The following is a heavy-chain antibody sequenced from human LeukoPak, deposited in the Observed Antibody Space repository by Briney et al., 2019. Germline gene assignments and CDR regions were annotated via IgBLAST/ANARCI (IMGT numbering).Heavy chain of an antibody. CDR2: IYTSGTS. CDR3: AREVETRARAFDM. D-gene: IGHD1-1*01. CDR1: GDSISSYF. J-gene: IGHJ3*02. V-gene: IGHV4-4*07. Sequence: SETLSLTCTVSGDSISSYFWTWIRQPAGKGLEWIGRIYTSGTSNYNPSLKSRVTMSIDTPKNHFSLNLSSVTAADTAVYYCAREVETRARAFDMWGQGTMVTVSS.